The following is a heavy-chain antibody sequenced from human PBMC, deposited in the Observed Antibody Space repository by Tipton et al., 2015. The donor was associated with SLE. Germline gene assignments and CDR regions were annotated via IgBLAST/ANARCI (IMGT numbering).Heavy chain of an antibody. CDR2: ITGDGSTI. D-gene: IGHD4-17*01. Sequence: SLRLSCVASVLTFDDYAMHWVRHAPGKGLEWVSLITGDGSTIYYADSVKGRFTISRDNSKNSLYLQMNSLRSEDTALYYCAKDSLYGDYVFDYWGQGTLVTVSS. J-gene: IGHJ4*02. CDR3: AKDSLYGDYVFDY. CDR1: VLTFDDYA. V-gene: IGHV3-43*02.